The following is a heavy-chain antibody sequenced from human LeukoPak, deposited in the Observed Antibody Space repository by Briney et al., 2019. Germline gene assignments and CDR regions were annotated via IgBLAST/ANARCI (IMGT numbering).Heavy chain of an antibody. V-gene: IGHV1-2*02. J-gene: IGHJ4*02. CDR1: GYTFTCSGWD. Sequence: ASVTLTFNSSGYTFTCSGWDMSWLRQAPGQGLEWVAWISGTGGATLYAQKVKGRVAMTTDTSKSTAYMELSRLRPDDTAMYYCARDGPAQMVDFDYWGQGTLVTVSS. CDR3: ARDGPAQMVDFDY. D-gene: IGHD3-10*01. CDR2: ISGTGGAT.